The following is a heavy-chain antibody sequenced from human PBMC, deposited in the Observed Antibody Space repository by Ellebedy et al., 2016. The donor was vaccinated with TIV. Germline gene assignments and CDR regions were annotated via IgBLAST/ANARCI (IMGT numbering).Heavy chain of an antibody. J-gene: IGHJ4*02. Sequence: GGSLRLSXAASGFTFSSYSMNWVRQAPGKGLEWVSSISSSSSYIYYADSVKGRFTISRDNAKNSLYLQMNSLRAEDTAVYYCARELGEIKGDYWGQGTLVTVSS. CDR3: ARELGEIKGDY. CDR2: ISSSSSYI. V-gene: IGHV3-21*01. D-gene: IGHD3-16*01. CDR1: GFTFSSYS.